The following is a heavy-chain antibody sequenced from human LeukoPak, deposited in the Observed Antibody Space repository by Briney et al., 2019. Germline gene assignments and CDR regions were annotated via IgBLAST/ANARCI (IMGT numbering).Heavy chain of an antibody. J-gene: IGHJ4*02. CDR1: VHTFTNFY. V-gene: IGHV1-2*02. D-gene: IGHD2-2*01. CDR3: ARRPINCIITNCYVDY. CDR2: MNPNSGDT. Sequence: ASVKVSCKASVHTFTNFYIHWVRQAPGQGLEWMGWMNPNSGDTSYAREFQDRVTITRDTSLSTAYMELSRLRSDDTDVYFCARRPINCIITNCYVDYWGQGTLVTVSS.